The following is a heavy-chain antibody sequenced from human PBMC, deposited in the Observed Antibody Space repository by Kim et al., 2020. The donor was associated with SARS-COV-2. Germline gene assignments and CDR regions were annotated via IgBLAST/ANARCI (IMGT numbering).Heavy chain of an antibody. V-gene: IGHV3-23*01. CDR2: SGGST. J-gene: IGHJ6*02. CDR3: AKDLGGD. Sequence: SGGSTYYADSVKGRFTISRDNAKNTLYLQMNSLRAEDTAVYYCAKDLGGDWGQGTTVTVSS. D-gene: IGHD3-16*01.